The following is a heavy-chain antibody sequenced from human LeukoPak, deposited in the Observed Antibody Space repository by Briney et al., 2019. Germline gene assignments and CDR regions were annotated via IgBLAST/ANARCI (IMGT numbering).Heavy chain of an antibody. J-gene: IGHJ4*02. CDR2: IRYDGSNK. V-gene: IGHV3-30*02. CDR1: GFTFSSYN. D-gene: IGHD3-10*01. Sequence: GGSLRLSCAAPGFTFSSYNMNWVRQAPGKGLEWVAFIRYDGSNKYYADSGKGRFTICRDNSKNTLYLQMNSLRAEDTAVYYCAKDTYYYGSGSYLDYWGQGTLVTVSS. CDR3: AKDTYYYGSGSYLDY.